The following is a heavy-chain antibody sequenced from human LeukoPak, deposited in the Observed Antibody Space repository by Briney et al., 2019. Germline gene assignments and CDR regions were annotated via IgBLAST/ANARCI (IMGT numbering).Heavy chain of an antibody. Sequence: GESLKISCQGFGYRFTSYWIGWVRQMPGKGLEWMGIIYPGDSDTRYSPSFQGQVTIPVDKSISTAYLQWSSLKASDTAMYYCARQDDYDRSGYTDYWGQGTLVTVSS. J-gene: IGHJ4*02. V-gene: IGHV5-51*01. CDR1: GYRFTSYW. CDR3: ARQDDYDRSGYTDY. CDR2: IYPGDSDT. D-gene: IGHD3-22*01.